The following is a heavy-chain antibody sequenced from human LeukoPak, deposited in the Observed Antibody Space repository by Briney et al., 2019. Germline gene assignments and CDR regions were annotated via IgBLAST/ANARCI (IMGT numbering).Heavy chain of an antibody. D-gene: IGHD3/OR15-3a*01. J-gene: IGHJ6*02. CDR1: GFTFSTYW. Sequence: GGSLRLSCAASGFTFSTYWMHWVRQAPGKGLVWVSRISSDGSITGYADSVKGRFTISRDNAKNSLYLQMNSLRAEDTAVYYCARGGTGASGYYYYGMDVWGQGTTVTVSS. CDR3: ARGGTGASGYYYYGMDV. CDR2: ISSDGSIT. V-gene: IGHV3-74*01.